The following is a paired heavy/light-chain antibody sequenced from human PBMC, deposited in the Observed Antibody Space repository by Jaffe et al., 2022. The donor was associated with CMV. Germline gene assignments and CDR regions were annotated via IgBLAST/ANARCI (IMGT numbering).Heavy chain of an antibody. D-gene: IGHD3-9*01. Sequence: EVQLVESGGGLVKPGGSLRLSCAASGFIFSHAWMNWVRQAPRKGLEWVGRIKSKTDGGTTDFAAPVKGRFTISRDDLRNTLYLHMNSLKTEDTAVYYCTASSYDILDAFNIWGLGTTVTVSS. CDR2: IKSKTDGGTT. CDR3: TASSYDILDAFNI. V-gene: IGHV3-15*01. CDR1: GFIFSHAW. J-gene: IGHJ3*02.
Light chain of an antibody. CDR2: YYSDSDK. Sequence: QPVLTQPPSSSASPGESATLTCTLPGDINVGSYSIYWYQQKPGSPPRYLLYYYSDSDKGQGSGVPSRFSGSKDASANTGILLISGLQSEDEADYYCMVWPSNASGVFGGGTKLTVL. CDR1: GDINVGSYS. V-gene: IGLV5-37*01. CDR3: MVWPSNASGV. J-gene: IGLJ2*01.